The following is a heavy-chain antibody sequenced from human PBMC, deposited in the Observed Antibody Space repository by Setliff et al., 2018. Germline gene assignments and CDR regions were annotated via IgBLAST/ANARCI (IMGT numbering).Heavy chain of an antibody. CDR3: ARINFYDSTADYYDPHY. CDR2: INVSGGSA. Sequence: GASVKVSCKTSGYSFISYYMYWVRQAPGQGLEWMGIINVSGGSARYAQTLQGRFTFTRDTSTSTLYMELSSLISDDTAMYYCARINFYDSTADYYDPHYWGQGTLVTVSS. V-gene: IGHV1-46*01. D-gene: IGHD3-22*01. CDR1: GYSFISYY. J-gene: IGHJ4*02.